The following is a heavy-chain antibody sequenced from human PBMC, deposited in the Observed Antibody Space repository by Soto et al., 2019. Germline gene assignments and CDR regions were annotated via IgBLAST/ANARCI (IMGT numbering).Heavy chain of an antibody. D-gene: IGHD3-3*01. J-gene: IGHJ4*02. CDR3: ARGMRTDFGVPNEYYFDY. V-gene: IGHV1-2*04. Sequence: GASVKVSCKASGYTFTGYYMHWVRQAPGQGLEWMGWINPNSGGTNYAQKFQGWVTMTRDTSISTAYMELSRLRSDDTAVYYCARGMRTDFGVPNEYYFDYWGQGTLVTVSS. CDR1: GYTFTGYY. CDR2: INPNSGGT.